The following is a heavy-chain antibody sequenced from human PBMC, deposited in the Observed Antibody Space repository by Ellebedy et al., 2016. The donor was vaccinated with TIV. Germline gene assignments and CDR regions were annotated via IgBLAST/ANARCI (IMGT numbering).Heavy chain of an antibody. V-gene: IGHV3-23*01. Sequence: GESLKISCAASRVSFNKYAMTWVRQAAGKGLEWVSAISASGASAYYADSVKGRFTISRDNSKNTLYVQMNSLRAEDTAVYYCAKVADYYHDSSGFPDNWGQGTLVTVSS. CDR2: ISASGASA. CDR3: AKVADYYHDSSGFPDN. CDR1: RVSFNKYA. D-gene: IGHD3-22*01. J-gene: IGHJ4*02.